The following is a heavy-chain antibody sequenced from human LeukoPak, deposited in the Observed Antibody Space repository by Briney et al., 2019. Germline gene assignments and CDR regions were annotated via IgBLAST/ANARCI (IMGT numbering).Heavy chain of an antibody. V-gene: IGHV3-30*14. CDR3: ARDEYYDRNAFDI. CDR2: ISYDGSNK. CDR1: GFTFSSYA. D-gene: IGHD3-22*01. Sequence: GGSLKLSCAASGFTFSSYAMHWVRQAPGKGLEWVAVISYDGSNKYYADSVKGRFTISRDNSKNTLYLQMNSLRAEDTAVYYCARDEYYDRNAFDIWGQGTMVTVSS. J-gene: IGHJ3*02.